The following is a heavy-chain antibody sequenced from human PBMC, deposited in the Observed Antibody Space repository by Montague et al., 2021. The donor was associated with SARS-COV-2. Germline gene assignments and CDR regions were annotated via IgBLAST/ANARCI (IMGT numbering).Heavy chain of an antibody. Sequence: SETLSLTCAVYDGSFSDYSWTWIRQPPGKGLEWIGEINHRGSTNYNPSLKSRVTISVDTSKNQFSLKMTSVTAADTAVYYCARGRQHINMVVVVVTGGEDCLDFRGQGTLVAVS. J-gene: IGHJ4*02. CDR2: INHRGST. V-gene: IGHV4-34*01. CDR1: DGSFSDYS. D-gene: IGHD3-22*01. CDR3: ARGRQHINMVVVVVTGGEDCLDF.